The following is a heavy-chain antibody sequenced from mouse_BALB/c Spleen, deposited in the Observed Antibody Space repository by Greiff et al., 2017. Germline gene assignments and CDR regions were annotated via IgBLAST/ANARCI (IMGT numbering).Heavy chain of an antibody. Sequence: QVQLQQSGAELVKPGASVKLSCKASGYTFTSYYMYWVKQRPGQGLEWIGGINPSNGGTNFNEKFKSKATLTVDKSSSTAYMQLSSLTSEDSAVYYGTRGDYGSSWFAYWGQGTLVTVSA. CDR2: INPSNGGT. CDR3: TRGDYGSSWFAY. D-gene: IGHD1-1*01. V-gene: IGHV1S81*02. J-gene: IGHJ3*01. CDR1: GYTFTSYY.